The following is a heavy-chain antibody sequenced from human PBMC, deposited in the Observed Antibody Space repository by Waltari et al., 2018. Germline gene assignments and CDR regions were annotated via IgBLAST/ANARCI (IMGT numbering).Heavy chain of an antibody. CDR1: GYTFTSYD. V-gene: IGHV1-8*01. CDR3: ARTYNRHPVPYYYYYGMDV. Sequence: QVQLVQSGAEVKKPGASVKDSCKASGYTFTSYDINWVRQATGQGLEWMGWMNPNSGNTGYAQKFQGRVTMTRNTSISTAYMELSSLRSEDTAVYYCARTYNRHPVPYYYYYGMDVWGQGTTVTVSS. CDR2: MNPNSGNT. D-gene: IGHD1-20*01. J-gene: IGHJ6*02.